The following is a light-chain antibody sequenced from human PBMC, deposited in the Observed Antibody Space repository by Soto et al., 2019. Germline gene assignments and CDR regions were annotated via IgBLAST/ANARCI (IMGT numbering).Light chain of an antibody. CDR1: SGSVSTTYY. CDR3: MLYMGGGLVV. J-gene: IGLJ2*01. Sequence: QTVVTQEPSFSVSPGGTVTLTCGLTSGSVSTTYYPSWYQQTPGQAPRTLIYSTNIRSSGVPDRFSGSILGNKAALTITWAQADDESDYHCMLYMGGGLVVFGGGTQRTVL. CDR2: STN. V-gene: IGLV8-61*01.